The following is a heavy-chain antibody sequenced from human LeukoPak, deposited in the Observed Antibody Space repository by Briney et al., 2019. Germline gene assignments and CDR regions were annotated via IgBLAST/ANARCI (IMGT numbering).Heavy chain of an antibody. CDR2: IYPDDSDT. D-gene: IGHD6-6*01. V-gene: IGHV5-51*01. CDR3: ARCIAARFGGRDYYYYYMDV. CDR1: TYRFTSYW. J-gene: IGHJ6*03. Sequence: GESLKISCKGSTYRFTSYWIGWVRQMPGKGLEWMGIIYPDDSDTRYSPSFQGQVTISADKSISTAYLQWSSLKASDTAIYYCARCIAARFGGRDYYYYYMDVWGKGTTVTVSS.